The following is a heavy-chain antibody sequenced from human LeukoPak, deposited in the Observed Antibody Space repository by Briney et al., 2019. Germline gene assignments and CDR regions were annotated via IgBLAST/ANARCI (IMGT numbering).Heavy chain of an antibody. V-gene: IGHV3-30-3*01. D-gene: IGHD3-22*01. Sequence: PGRSLRLSCAASGFTFSNYAMHWVRQAPGKGLEWVAVISYDGSNKYYADSVKGRFTISRDNSKNTLYLQMNSLRAEDTAVYYCARRSITMIVGDYWGQGTLVTVSS. CDR3: ARRSITMIVGDY. J-gene: IGHJ4*02. CDR2: ISYDGSNK. CDR1: GFTFSNYA.